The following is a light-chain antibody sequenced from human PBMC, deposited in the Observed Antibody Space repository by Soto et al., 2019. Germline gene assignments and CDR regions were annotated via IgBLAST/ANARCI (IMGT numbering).Light chain of an antibody. V-gene: IGKV1-5*01. J-gene: IGKJ1*01. CDR3: QQCYMGWT. CDR1: QSIGRF. Sequence: DIQMTQCPSTLSASVVYRVTITCRASQSIGRFLAWYQHQPGKAPKLLIYDASTLESGVPSRFSGTGYGTEFTFSITSLQPEDFGTYYCQQCYMGWTFGQGTKVDIK. CDR2: DAS.